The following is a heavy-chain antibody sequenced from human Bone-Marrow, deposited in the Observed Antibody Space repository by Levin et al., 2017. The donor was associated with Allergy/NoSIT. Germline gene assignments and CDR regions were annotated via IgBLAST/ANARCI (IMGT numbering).Heavy chain of an antibody. CDR2: ISGNSYYI. CDR3: TRGGVFTYGYDY. J-gene: IGHJ4*02. D-gene: IGHD5-24*01. CDR1: GFSFSDSS. Sequence: GESLKISCAASGFSFSDSSMNWVRQTPGKGLEWISSISGNSYYIYYADSVKGRFTISRDNVKNSLYLQMDSLRAEDTAVYFCTRGGVFTYGYDYWSQGTLLTVSS. V-gene: IGHV3-21*01.